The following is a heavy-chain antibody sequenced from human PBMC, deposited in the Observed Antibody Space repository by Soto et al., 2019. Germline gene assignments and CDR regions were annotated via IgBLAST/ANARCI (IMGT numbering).Heavy chain of an antibody. Sequence: SETLSLTCTVSGGSISSGGYYWSWIRQHPGKGLEWIGYIYYSGSIYYNPSLKSRVTISVDTSKNQFSLNLSSVTAADTAVYYCARAGHSSSSEGANWFDPWGQGTLVTVSS. CDR1: GGSISSGGYY. V-gene: IGHV4-31*03. D-gene: IGHD6-6*01. J-gene: IGHJ5*02. CDR3: ARAGHSSSSEGANWFDP. CDR2: IYYSGSI.